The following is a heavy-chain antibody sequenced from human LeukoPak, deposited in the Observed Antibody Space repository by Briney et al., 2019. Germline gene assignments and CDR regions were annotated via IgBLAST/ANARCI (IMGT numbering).Heavy chain of an antibody. J-gene: IGHJ5*02. CDR1: GDSVSSNSAA. D-gene: IGHD3-10*01. V-gene: IGHV6-1*01. Sequence: SQTLSLTCAISGDSVSSNSAAWNWIRQSPSRGLEWLGRTYYRSKWYNDYAVSVKSRITINPDTSKNQFSLQLNSVTPEDTAMYYCARAQMVRGVNVWFDPWGQGTLVTVSS. CDR2: TYYRSKWYN. CDR3: ARAQMVRGVNVWFDP.